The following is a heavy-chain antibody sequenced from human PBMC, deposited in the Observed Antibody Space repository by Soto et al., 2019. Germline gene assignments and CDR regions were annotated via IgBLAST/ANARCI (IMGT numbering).Heavy chain of an antibody. CDR3: ARTTAVPNTLRSRYFFDY. D-gene: IGHD4-17*01. V-gene: IGHV4-61*01. CDR2: VYYSGTT. Sequence: SETLSLTCSVSGGSVSDKTYYWSWIRQPPGKRLEWIGYVYYSGTTNYNPPLKSRVTISVDLSKNRFSLRLSSVTTADTALYYCARTTAVPNTLRSRYFFDYWGQGTLVTVSS. J-gene: IGHJ4*02. CDR1: GGSVSDKTYY.